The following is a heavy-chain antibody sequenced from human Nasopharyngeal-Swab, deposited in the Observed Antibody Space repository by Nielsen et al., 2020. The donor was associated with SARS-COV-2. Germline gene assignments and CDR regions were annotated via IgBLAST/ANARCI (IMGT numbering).Heavy chain of an antibody. V-gene: IGHV5-51*01. J-gene: IGHJ6*02. Sequence: GESLKSAWATSGYRVTDYWIAWVRQAPGKGLECMGTIFTGDSDTRYSPSFEGRVTISVDQSITTAYLHWTSLKASDTAKYYCAIGAAVGTLFHGMDVWGQGTMVTVSS. CDR1: GYRVTDYW. CDR2: IFTGDSDT. CDR3: AIGAAVGTLFHGMDV. D-gene: IGHD1-26*01.